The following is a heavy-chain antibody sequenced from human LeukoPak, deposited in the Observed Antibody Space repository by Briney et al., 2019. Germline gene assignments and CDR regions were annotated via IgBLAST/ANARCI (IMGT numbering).Heavy chain of an antibody. CDR1: GGTFSSYA. Sequence: ASVKVSCKASGGTFSSYAISWVRQAPGQGLEWMGWIDSHNGNTNYAEKFQDRVTMTTDTSTTTSYMELRSLRSDDTAVYYCARDRIAVAGTGDDYWGQGTLVTVSS. J-gene: IGHJ4*02. V-gene: IGHV1-18*01. D-gene: IGHD6-19*01. CDR2: IDSHNGNT. CDR3: ARDRIAVAGTGDDY.